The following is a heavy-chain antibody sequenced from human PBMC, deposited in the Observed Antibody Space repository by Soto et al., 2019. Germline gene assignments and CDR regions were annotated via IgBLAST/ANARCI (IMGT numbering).Heavy chain of an antibody. D-gene: IGHD5-18*01. Sequence: QVQLVQSGAEVKKPGASVKVSCKASGYTFTSYGISWVRQAPGQGLEWMGWISAYNGNANYAQKLQGRVIMTTDTSRSTAYMEWRSLRADDTAVYYCASSLPAGYGLEGESDWGQGTLVTVSS. V-gene: IGHV1-18*01. CDR1: GYTFTSYG. J-gene: IGHJ4*02. CDR2: ISAYNGNA. CDR3: ASSLPAGYGLEGESD.